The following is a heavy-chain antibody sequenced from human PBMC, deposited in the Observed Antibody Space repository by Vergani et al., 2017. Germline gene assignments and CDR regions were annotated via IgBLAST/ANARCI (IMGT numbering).Heavy chain of an antibody. Sequence: VEAGGGLVQPGGSLRLSCTASGFTFQAFAFHWVRQVSGRGLEWVSGIDRNYGVKNGNSFEGRFSISSDNAKKAVFLQMNNLRHEDTALYFCVKDNDYDADGPFELWGRGTLVTFSS. CDR2: IDRNYGVK. CDR1: GFTFQAFA. V-gene: IGHV3-9*01. J-gene: IGHJ2*01. D-gene: IGHD3-16*01. CDR3: VKDNDYDADGPFEL.